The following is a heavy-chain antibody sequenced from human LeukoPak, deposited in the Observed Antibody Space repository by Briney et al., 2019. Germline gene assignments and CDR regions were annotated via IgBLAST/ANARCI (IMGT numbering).Heavy chain of an antibody. J-gene: IGHJ4*02. CDR1: GFTFSDYW. D-gene: IGHD2-21*01. Sequence: PGGSLRLSCAASGFTFSDYWMTWVRQAPGKGLEWVANIKQDGSEKYYLDSVKGRFTISRDNAKNSVYLQMNSLRAEDTAVFYCARDCGPTRESDYWGQGTLVTVSS. CDR3: ARDCGPTRESDY. V-gene: IGHV3-7*01. CDR2: IKQDGSEK.